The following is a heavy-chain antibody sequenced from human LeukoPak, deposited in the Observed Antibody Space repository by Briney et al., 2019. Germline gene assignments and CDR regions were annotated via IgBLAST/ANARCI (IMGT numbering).Heavy chain of an antibody. CDR1: GFTFSSYG. D-gene: IGHD2-21*02. CDR2: ISYDGSNK. Sequence: GRSLRLSCAASGFTFSSYGMHWVRHAPGKGLEWVAVISYDGSNKYYADSVKGRFTISRDNSKNTLYLQMNSLRAEDTAVYYCAKDLLAYCGGDCYVEGWGFSFDYWGQGTLVTVTS. J-gene: IGHJ4*02. V-gene: IGHV3-30*18. CDR3: AKDLLAYCGGDCYVEGWGFSFDY.